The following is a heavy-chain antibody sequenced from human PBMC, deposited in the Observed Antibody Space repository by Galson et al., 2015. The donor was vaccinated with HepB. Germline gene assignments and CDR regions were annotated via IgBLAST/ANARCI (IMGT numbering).Heavy chain of an antibody. J-gene: IGHJ3*02. CDR1: GGSFSGYY. CDR2: INHSGST. CDR3: ASFDVTSNDAFDI. Sequence: ETLSLTCAVYGGSFSGYYWRWIRQPPGKGLEWIGEINHSGSTNYNPSLKSRVTISVDTSKNQFSLKLSSVTAADTAVYYCASFDVTSNDAFDIWGQGTMVTVSP. D-gene: IGHD2-21*02. V-gene: IGHV4-34*01.